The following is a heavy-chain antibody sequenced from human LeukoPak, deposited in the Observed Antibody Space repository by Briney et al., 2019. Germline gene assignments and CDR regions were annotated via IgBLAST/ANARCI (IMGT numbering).Heavy chain of an antibody. J-gene: IGHJ4*02. CDR1: GYTFTHQW. Sequence: GESLKISCEASGYTFTHQWIGWVRQMPGTGLEWVGIIYPRDSDTIYSPSFQGHVTISADTSINTAYLEWRSLEASDTAMYYCATHSDVVGAIWGQGTQVTVSS. CDR2: IYPRDSDT. D-gene: IGHD3-16*01. V-gene: IGHV5-51*01. CDR3: ATHSDVVGAI.